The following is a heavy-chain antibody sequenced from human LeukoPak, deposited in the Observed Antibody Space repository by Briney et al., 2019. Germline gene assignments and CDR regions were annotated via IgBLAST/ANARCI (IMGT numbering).Heavy chain of an antibody. Sequence: GGSLRLSRAASGFTFSSYWMTWVRQAPGKGLEWVANIKQDGSEKYYVDSVKGRFTISRDNAKNSLYLQMNSLRAEDTAVYYCAKSEGYCSGGSCYDYYMDVWGKGTTVTVSS. CDR2: IKQDGSEK. J-gene: IGHJ6*03. CDR3: AKSEGYCSGGSCYDYYMDV. CDR1: GFTFSSYW. V-gene: IGHV3-7*01. D-gene: IGHD2-15*01.